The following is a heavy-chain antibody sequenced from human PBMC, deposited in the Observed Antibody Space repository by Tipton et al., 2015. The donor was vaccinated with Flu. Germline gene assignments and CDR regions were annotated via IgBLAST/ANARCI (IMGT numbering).Heavy chain of an antibody. CDR3: ARDSVDTAIPPPDRRGY. D-gene: IGHD5-18*01. Sequence: SLRLSCAASGFTFSSYSMNWVRQAPGKGLEWASSISSSSSYIYYADSVKGRFTISRDNAKNSLYLQMNSLRAEDTAVYFCARDSVDTAIPPPDRRGYWGQGTLVTVSS. CDR1: GFTFSSYS. CDR2: ISSSSSYI. J-gene: IGHJ4*02. V-gene: IGHV3-21*01.